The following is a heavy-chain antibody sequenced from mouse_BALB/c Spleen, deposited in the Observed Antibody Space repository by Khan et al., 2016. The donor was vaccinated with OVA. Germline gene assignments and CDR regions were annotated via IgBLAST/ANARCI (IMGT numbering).Heavy chain of an antibody. D-gene: IGHD2-14*01. CDR3: VRDGAYHRNDGWFAY. J-gene: IGHJ3*01. V-gene: IGHV1-4*01. CDR2: INPSNGYT. CDR1: GYTFTSYT. Sequence: VQLVESGAELARPGASVKMSCKASGYTFTSYTIHWIKLRPGQGLEWIGYINPSNGYTNYNQKFRDKATLTADKSSTTAYSKLSSLASDDSAVFDCVRDGAYHRNDGWFAYWGQGTLVTVSA.